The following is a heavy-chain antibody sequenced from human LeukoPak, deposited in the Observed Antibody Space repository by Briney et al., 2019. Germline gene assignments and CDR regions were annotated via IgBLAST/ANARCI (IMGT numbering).Heavy chain of an antibody. CDR2: ITSSGSTK. D-gene: IGHD3-10*01. J-gene: IGHJ4*02. Sequence: GGSLRLSCAASGVTFSSYEMSWVRQAPGKGLEWVSYITSSGSTKYYADSVKGRFTISRDNAKNSLYLQMTSLRAEDTAVYYCAREGTYYFDYWGQGTLVTVSS. CDR3: AREGTYYFDY. V-gene: IGHV3-48*03. CDR1: GVTFSSYE.